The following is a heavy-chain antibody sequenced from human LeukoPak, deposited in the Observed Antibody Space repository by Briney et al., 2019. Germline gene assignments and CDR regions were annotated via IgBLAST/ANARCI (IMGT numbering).Heavy chain of an antibody. CDR1: GYSISSGYY. V-gene: IGHV4-38-2*02. J-gene: IGHJ3*02. D-gene: IGHD3-10*01. CDR3: ARDKYGSGRGDAFDI. Sequence: SETLSLTCTVSGYSISSGYYWGWIRQPPGKGLEWIGSIYHSGSTYYNPSLKSRVTISVDTSKNQFSLKLSSVTAADTAVYYCARDKYGSGRGDAFDIWGQGTMVTVSS. CDR2: IYHSGST.